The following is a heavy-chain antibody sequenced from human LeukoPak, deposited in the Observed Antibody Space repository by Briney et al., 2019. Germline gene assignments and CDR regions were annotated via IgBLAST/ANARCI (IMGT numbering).Heavy chain of an antibody. CDR1: GYSFTNYW. V-gene: IGHV5-51*01. CDR3: ARRHPSTFSGGYYFNSFDI. CDR2: IYPDDSDT. J-gene: IGHJ3*02. Sequence: GESLKISCKGSGYSFTNYWIGWVRQVPGKGLEWMGIIYPDDSDTKYSPSFQGQVTISADKSISTAYLQWSSLKAPDTAIYYCARRHPSTFSGGYYFNSFDIWGQGTVVTVSS. D-gene: IGHD3-22*01.